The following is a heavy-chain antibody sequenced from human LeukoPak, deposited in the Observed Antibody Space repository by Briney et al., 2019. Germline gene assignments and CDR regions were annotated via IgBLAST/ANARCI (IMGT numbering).Heavy chain of an antibody. V-gene: IGHV3-9*01. J-gene: IGHJ4*02. D-gene: IGHD3-16*01. CDR1: GFTFDDYA. CDR3: AKERGSLLYYFDY. Sequence: PGGSLRLSCAASGFTFDDYAMHWVRQAPGKGLEWVSGISWNSGSIGYADSVKGRFTISRDNAKNSLYLQMNSLRAEDTALYCCAKERGSLLYYFDYWGQGTLVTVSS. CDR2: ISWNSGSI.